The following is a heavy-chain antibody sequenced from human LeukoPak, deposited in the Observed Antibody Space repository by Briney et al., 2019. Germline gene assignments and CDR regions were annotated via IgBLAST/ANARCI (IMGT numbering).Heavy chain of an antibody. V-gene: IGHV3-21*04. Sequence: PGGSLRLSCTVSGFPFGSEAMSWVRPAPGKGLEWVSSISYTGTYIYYADSVKGRFTISRDNAQNSLYLQMNSLRAEDTAIYYCVRDRGTYRPIDYWGQGTLVTVSS. CDR2: ISYTGTYI. CDR3: VRDRGTYRPIDY. J-gene: IGHJ4*02. D-gene: IGHD1-26*01. CDR1: GFPFGSEA.